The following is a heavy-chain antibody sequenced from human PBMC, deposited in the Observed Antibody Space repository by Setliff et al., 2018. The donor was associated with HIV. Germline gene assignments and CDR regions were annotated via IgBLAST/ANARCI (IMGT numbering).Heavy chain of an antibody. CDR1: GFTFSSYS. J-gene: IGHJ3*02. Sequence: GGSLRLSCAASGFTFSSYSMNWVRQAQGKGLEWVSSISSSGGSTYYSDSVKVRFTIARDNSKNTLYLQMNSLRAEDTAIYYCAREGDYYDSSGPCLEVAFDIWGQGTMVTVSS. V-gene: IGHV3-23*01. CDR3: AREGDYYDSSGPCLEVAFDI. CDR2: ISSSGGST. D-gene: IGHD3-22*01.